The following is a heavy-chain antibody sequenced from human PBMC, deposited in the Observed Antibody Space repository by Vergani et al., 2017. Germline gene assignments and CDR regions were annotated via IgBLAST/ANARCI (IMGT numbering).Heavy chain of an antibody. J-gene: IGHJ3*02. CDR1: GYTFTGYY. Sequence: QVQLVQSGAEVKKPGALVKVSCKASGYTFTGYYMHWVRQTPGQGLEWMGWINPNSGGTNYAQKFQGRVTMTRDTSISTAYMELSRLRSDDTAVYCCARSRTLSQPDAFDIWGQGTMVTVSS. V-gene: IGHV1-2*02. D-gene: IGHD1-14*01. CDR3: ARSRTLSQPDAFDI. CDR2: INPNSGGT.